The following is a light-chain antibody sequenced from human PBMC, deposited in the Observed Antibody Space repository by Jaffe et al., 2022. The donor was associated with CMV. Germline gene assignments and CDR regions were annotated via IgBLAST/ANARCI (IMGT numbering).Light chain of an antibody. CDR3: CSYAGTYTWL. Sequence: QSALTQPRSVSGSPGQSVTISCSGTSSDVGTYNFVSWYQQHPGKAPKVMIYDVSKRPSGVPDRFSGSKSGNTASLTISGLQAEDEADYYCCSYAGTYTWLFGGGTKLTVL. V-gene: IGLV2-11*01. J-gene: IGLJ3*02. CDR2: DVS. CDR1: SSDVGTYNF.